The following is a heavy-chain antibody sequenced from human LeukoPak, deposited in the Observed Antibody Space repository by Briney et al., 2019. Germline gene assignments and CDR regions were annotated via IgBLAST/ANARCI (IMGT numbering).Heavy chain of an antibody. D-gene: IGHD5-18*01. J-gene: IGHJ4*02. CDR2: IDPSDSYT. CDR1: GYSFTSYW. V-gene: IGHV5-10-1*01. CDR3: ARHGELWLPKTYYFDY. Sequence: GASLKISCKGSGYSFTSYWICWVRQMPGKGLEWMGRIDPSDSYTNYSPSFQGHVTISADKSISTAYLQWSSLKASDTAMYYCARHGELWLPKTYYFDYWGQGTLVTVSS.